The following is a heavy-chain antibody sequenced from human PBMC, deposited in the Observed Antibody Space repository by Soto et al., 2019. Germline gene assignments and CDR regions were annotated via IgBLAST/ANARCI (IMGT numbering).Heavy chain of an antibody. D-gene: IGHD2-15*01. V-gene: IGHV4-30-4*01. CDR2: IYYSGST. Sequence: PSETLSLTCTVSGGSISSGDYYWSWIRQPPGKGLEWIGYIYYSGSTYYNPSLKSRVTISVDTSKNQFSLKLRSVTAADTAVYYCARVVAATPAYYFDYWGQGTLVTVSS. CDR1: GGSISSGDYY. CDR3: ARVVAATPAYYFDY. J-gene: IGHJ4*02.